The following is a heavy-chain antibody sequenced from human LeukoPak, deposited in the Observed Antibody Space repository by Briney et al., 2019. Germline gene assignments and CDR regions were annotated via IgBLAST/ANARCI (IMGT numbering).Heavy chain of an antibody. D-gene: IGHD2-15*01. CDR1: AYTFTSYD. Sequence: ASVKVSCKASAYTFTSYDINWVRQATGQGLEWMGWMNPNSGNTGYAQKLQGRVTMTRNTSISTAYMELSSLRSEDTAVYYCARGAPGSYCSGGSCPYFDYWGQGTLISVSS. CDR2: MNPNSGNT. J-gene: IGHJ4*02. CDR3: ARGAPGSYCSGGSCPYFDY. V-gene: IGHV1-8*01.